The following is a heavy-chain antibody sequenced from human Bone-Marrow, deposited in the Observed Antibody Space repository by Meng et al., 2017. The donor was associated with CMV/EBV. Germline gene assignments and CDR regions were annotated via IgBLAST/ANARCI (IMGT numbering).Heavy chain of an antibody. CDR1: GFTFTSSA. D-gene: IGHD6-13*01. J-gene: IGHJ4*02. CDR2: IVVGSGNT. Sequence: SVKVSCKASGFTFTSSAVQWVRQARGQRLEWIGWIVVGSGNTNYAQKFQERVTITRDMSTSTAYMELSSLRSEDTAVYYCAARFGYSSISETVDYWGQGTLVTVYS. CDR3: AARFGYSSISETVDY. V-gene: IGHV1-58*01.